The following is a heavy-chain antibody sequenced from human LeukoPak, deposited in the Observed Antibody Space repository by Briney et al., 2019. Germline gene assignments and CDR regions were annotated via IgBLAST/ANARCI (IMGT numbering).Heavy chain of an antibody. V-gene: IGHV1-69*05. J-gene: IGHJ4*02. CDR1: GGTFSSYA. D-gene: IGHD6-6*01. CDR2: IIPIFGTA. Sequence: GSSVKVSCKASGGTFSSYAISWVRQAPGQGLEWMGGIIPIFGTANYAQKFQGRVTITTDESTSTAYMELSSLRSEDTAVYYCARLGKIAARPGGYFDYWGQGTLVTVSS. CDR3: ARLGKIAARPGGYFDY.